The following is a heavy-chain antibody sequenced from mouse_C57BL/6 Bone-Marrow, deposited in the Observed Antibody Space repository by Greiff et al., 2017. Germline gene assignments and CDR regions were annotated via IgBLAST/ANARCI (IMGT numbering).Heavy chain of an antibody. CDR2: INPSSGYT. V-gene: IGHV1-4*01. CDR1: GYTFTSYT. Sequence: QVQLKESGAELARPGASVKMSCKASGYTFTSYTMHWVKQRPGQGLEWIGYINPSSGYTKYNQKFKDKATLTADKSSSTAYMQLSSLTSEDSAVYYCARPELSYAMDYWGQGTSVTVSS. CDR3: ARPELSYAMDY. J-gene: IGHJ4*01.